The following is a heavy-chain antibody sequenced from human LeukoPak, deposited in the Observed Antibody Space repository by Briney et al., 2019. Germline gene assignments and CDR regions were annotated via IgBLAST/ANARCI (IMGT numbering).Heavy chain of an antibody. CDR1: GASISNYY. Sequence: SETLSLTCTVSGASISNYYWSRNRQPPGKGXXXXXXISNSGSXNXNPSLKSRVTISVDRSKKQFSLKLSSVTAADTAVYYCARLLAVAGTADWFDPWGQGTLVTVSS. CDR3: ARLLAVAGTADWFDP. CDR2: ISNSGSX. D-gene: IGHD6-13*01. V-gene: IGHV4-59*01. J-gene: IGHJ5*02.